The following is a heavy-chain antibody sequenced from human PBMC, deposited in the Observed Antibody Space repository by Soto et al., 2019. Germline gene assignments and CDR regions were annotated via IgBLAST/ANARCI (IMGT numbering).Heavy chain of an antibody. V-gene: IGHV6-1*01. CDR2: TYYRSKWYN. CDR3: ARINSSVTPYYYYYYGMDV. CDR1: GDSVSSNSAA. D-gene: IGHD6-19*01. Sequence: SQTLSLTCAISGDSVSSNSAAWNWIRQSPSRGLEWLGRTYYRSKWYNDYAVSVKSRITINPDTSKNQFSLQLNSVTPEDTAVYYCARINSSVTPYYYYYYGMDVWGQGTTVTVSS. J-gene: IGHJ6*02.